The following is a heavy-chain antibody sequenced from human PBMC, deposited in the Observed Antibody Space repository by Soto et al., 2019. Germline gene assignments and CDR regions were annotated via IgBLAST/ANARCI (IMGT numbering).Heavy chain of an antibody. CDR1: GYTFTSYY. D-gene: IGHD3-3*01. V-gene: IGHV1-46*01. Sequence: GASVKVSCKASGYTFTSYYTHWVRQAPGQGLEWMGIINPSGGSTSYAQKFQGRVTMTRDTSTSTVYMELSSLRSEDTAVYYFARDFVDFWSGYVPPPYGMDVWGQGTTVTVSS. CDR2: INPSGGST. J-gene: IGHJ6*02. CDR3: ARDFVDFWSGYVPPPYGMDV.